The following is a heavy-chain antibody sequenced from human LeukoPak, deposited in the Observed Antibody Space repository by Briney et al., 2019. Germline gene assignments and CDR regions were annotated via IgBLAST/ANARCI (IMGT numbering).Heavy chain of an antibody. CDR1: GYSISSGYY. J-gene: IGHJ4*02. CDR2: IYHSGST. V-gene: IGHV4-38-2*01. Sequence: PSETLSLTCAVSGYSISSGYYWGWIRQPPGKGLEWIGSIYHSGSTYYNPSLKSRVTISVDTSKNQFSLKLSSVTAADTAVYYCERSPDCSSTSCYRGIYYFDYWGQGTLVTVFS. D-gene: IGHD2-2*02. CDR3: ERSPDCSSTSCYRGIYYFDY.